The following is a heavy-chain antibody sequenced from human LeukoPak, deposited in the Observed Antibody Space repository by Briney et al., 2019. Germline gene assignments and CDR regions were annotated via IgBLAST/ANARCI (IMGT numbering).Heavy chain of an antibody. Sequence: SETLSLTCTVSGGSISGHYWTWVRQPPGEGLEWIGQIHYSGKADYNPSLRSRITISVDTSKNQFSLKLSSVTAADTAVYYCARHVYTMVRGVILAFDIWAKGQWSPSLQ. CDR3: ARHVYTMVRGVILAFDI. V-gene: IGHV4-59*08. D-gene: IGHD3-10*01. CDR1: GGSISGHY. J-gene: IGHJ3*02. CDR2: IHYSGKA.